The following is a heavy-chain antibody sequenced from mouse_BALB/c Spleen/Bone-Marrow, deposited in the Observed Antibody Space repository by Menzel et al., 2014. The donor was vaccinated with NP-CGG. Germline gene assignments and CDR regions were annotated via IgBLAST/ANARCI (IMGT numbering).Heavy chain of an antibody. CDR2: ISYSGST. CDR1: GDSITSGY. Sequence: EVKLVESGPSLVKPSQPLSLTCSVTGDSITSGYWNWIRKFPGNKLEYMGYISYSGSTYYNPSLKSRISITRDTSKNXYYLQLNSVTTEDTATYYCARGGGSSYNYAMDYWGQGTSVTVSS. CDR3: ARGGGSSYNYAMDY. D-gene: IGHD1-1*01. J-gene: IGHJ4*01. V-gene: IGHV3-8*02.